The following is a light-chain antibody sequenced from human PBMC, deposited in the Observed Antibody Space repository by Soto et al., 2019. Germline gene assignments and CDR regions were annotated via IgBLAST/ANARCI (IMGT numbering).Light chain of an antibody. V-gene: IGKV1-33*01. Sequence: DIQMTQSPSSLSASVGDRVTITCQASQDISNYLNWYQQKPGKAPKLLIYDASNLETGVPSRFSGSGSGTDFTFTISSLQPEDIATYSCQQYDNPLITFGPGTKVDIK. CDR1: QDISNY. CDR2: DAS. J-gene: IGKJ3*01. CDR3: QQYDNPLIT.